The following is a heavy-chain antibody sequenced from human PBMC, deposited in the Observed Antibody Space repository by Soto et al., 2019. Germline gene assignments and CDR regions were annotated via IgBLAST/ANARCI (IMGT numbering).Heavy chain of an antibody. V-gene: IGHV4-39*01. Sequence: QLQLQESGPGLVKPSETLSLTCTVSGGSISSSSYYWGWIRQPPGKGLEWFGSIYYSRSTYYNPFLKSRVNISVDTSKNQCSLKLSSVTAADTAVYYCARGNTIFGVVTPYNWFDPLGQGTLVTVSS. CDR2: IYYSRST. D-gene: IGHD3-3*01. J-gene: IGHJ5*02. CDR3: ARGNTIFGVVTPYNWFDP. CDR1: GGSISSSSYY.